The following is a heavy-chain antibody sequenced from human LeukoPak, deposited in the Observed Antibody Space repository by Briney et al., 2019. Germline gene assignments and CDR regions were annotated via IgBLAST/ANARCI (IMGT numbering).Heavy chain of an antibody. J-gene: IGHJ6*03. CDR1: GFTFSNAW. CDR3: TTEHQTTVAPDYYYYYFAV. D-gene: IGHD4-11*01. CDR2: IKSKTDGGTT. V-gene: IGHV3-15*01. Sequence: GCSLRLSCAASGFTFSNAWMRWVRQAPGQGLEWVGRIKSKTDGGTTDYAARVKGRFTISRDDSKNTLYLQMNSLISEDTAVYYCTTEHQTTVAPDYYYYYFAVCGKGTTVTIS.